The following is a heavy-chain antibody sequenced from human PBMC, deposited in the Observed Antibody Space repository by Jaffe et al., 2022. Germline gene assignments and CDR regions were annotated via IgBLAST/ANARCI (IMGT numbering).Heavy chain of an antibody. CDR1: GFTFSSYA. V-gene: IGHV3-23*01. Sequence: EVQLLESGGGLVQPGGSLRLSCAASGFTFSSYAMSWVRQAPGKGLEWVSAISGSGGSTYYADSVKGRFTISRDNSKNTLYLQMNSLRAEDTAVYYCAKDPFVVVVAATRGTSAFDIWGQGTMVTVSS. D-gene: IGHD2-15*01. J-gene: IGHJ3*02. CDR3: AKDPFVVVVAATRGTSAFDI. CDR2: ISGSGGST.